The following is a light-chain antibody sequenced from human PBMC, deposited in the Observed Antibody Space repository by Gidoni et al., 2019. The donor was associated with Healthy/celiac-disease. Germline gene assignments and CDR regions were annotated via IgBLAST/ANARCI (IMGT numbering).Light chain of an antibody. CDR3: QQYYSTRT. CDR1: QHVLYSSKNKNY. Sequence: IVMTQSPDSLAASLGERATINCKSSQHVLYSSKNKNYLAWYQQKPGQSHKLRIYRASTREAGVPDRFRGSGSGKDFTIPISRLQAEDVAVYYCQQYYSTRTFGQGTKVEIK. J-gene: IGKJ1*01. V-gene: IGKV4-1*01. CDR2: RAS.